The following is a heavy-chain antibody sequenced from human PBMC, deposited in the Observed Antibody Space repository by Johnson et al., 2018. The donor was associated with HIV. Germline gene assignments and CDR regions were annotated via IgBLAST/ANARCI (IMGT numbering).Heavy chain of an antibody. CDR2: IRYDGSNK. CDR1: GFTFNTYG. J-gene: IGHJ3*02. V-gene: IGHV3-30*02. Sequence: QVQLVESGGGVVHPGGSLRLSCAASGFTFNTYGMHWVRQAPGKGLEWVAFIRYDGSNKYYADSVKGRFTISRDNSKNTLYLQMNSLRAEDTAVYYCAKGGSAVAVAFDIWGQGTMVTVSS. D-gene: IGHD6-19*01. CDR3: AKGGSAVAVAFDI.